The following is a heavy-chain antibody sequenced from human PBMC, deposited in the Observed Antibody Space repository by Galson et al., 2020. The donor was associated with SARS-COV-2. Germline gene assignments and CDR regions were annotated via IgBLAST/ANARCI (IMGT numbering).Heavy chain of an antibody. CDR1: GFTFSSYG. J-gene: IGHJ6*02. Sequence: GESLKISCAASGFTFSSYGMHWVRQAPGKGLEWVAARRYDGNNNYYASSVRGRFTISRDNSKNTLHLHRNSLRAEDTAVYYCARGINQYYGMDVWGQGTTVTVSS. CDR3: ARGINQYYGMDV. CDR2: RRYDGNNN. D-gene: IGHD3-10*01. V-gene: IGHV3-33*01.